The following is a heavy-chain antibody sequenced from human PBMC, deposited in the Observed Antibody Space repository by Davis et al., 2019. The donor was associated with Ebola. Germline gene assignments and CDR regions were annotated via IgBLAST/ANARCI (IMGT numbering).Heavy chain of an antibody. Sequence: GESLKISCQASGYTFTNHWIAWVRQMPGKGLEWMGIIWPGDSYSKYSPSFQGQVNISADKSISTAYLQWSSLKASDTAIYYCARLLRPHSAPIDYWGRGTLVTVSS. CDR2: IWPGDSYS. CDR3: ARLLRPHSAPIDY. V-gene: IGHV5-51*01. CDR1: GYTFTNHW. J-gene: IGHJ4*02. D-gene: IGHD2-8*02.